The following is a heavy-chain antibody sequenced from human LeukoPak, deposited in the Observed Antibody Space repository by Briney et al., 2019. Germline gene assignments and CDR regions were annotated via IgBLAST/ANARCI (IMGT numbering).Heavy chain of an antibody. J-gene: IGHJ4*02. Sequence: ASVKVSCKNSGYTFIRYGFSWVRQAPGQGLEWIGWIGVFNGNRNYAKSVQGRITLTADTSTNTTYMELRSLTSDDTAVYFCGRDWDWHVQFWGQGTLITVSS. V-gene: IGHV1-18*01. CDR2: IGVFNGNR. D-gene: IGHD1-26*01. CDR1: GYTFIRYG. CDR3: GRDWDWHVQF.